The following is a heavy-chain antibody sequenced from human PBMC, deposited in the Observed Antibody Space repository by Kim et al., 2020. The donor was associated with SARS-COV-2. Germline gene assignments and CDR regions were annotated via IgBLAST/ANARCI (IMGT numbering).Heavy chain of an antibody. CDR1: GFTFDDYA. J-gene: IGHJ4*02. V-gene: IGHV3-43*02. CDR2: ISGDGGST. CDR3: AKVHYSSSSWYYRPADPHYFDY. D-gene: IGHD6-13*01. Sequence: GGSLRLSCAASGFTFDDYAMHWVRQAPGKGLEWVSLISGDGGSTYYADSVKGRFTISRDNSKNSLYLQMNSLRTEDTALYYCAKVHYSSSSWYYRPADPHYFDYWGQGTLVTVSS.